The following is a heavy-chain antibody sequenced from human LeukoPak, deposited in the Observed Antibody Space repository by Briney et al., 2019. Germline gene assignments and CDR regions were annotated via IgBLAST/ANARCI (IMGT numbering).Heavy chain of an antibody. V-gene: IGHV1-46*01. J-gene: IGHJ6*02. Sequence: ASLKVSCKASGYTFTSYYMHWVRQAPGRGLEWMGIINPSVGSTSYAQKFQSRVTMTRDTSTSTVYMKLTSLRSEDTAVYYCPRDSPVVPAAIFYYYYGMDVWGQGTTVTVSS. CDR3: PRDSPVVPAAIFYYYYGMDV. D-gene: IGHD2-2*01. CDR1: GYTFTSYY. CDR2: INPSVGST.